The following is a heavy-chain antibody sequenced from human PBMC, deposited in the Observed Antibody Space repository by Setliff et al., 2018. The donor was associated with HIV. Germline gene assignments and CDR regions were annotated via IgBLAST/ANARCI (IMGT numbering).Heavy chain of an antibody. J-gene: IGHJ3*02. CDR3: ARLFQWMSYGFDI. D-gene: IGHD5-12*01. CDR2: INYSGNT. V-gene: IGHV4-38-2*02. CDR1: GYSISSGYY. Sequence: SETLSLTCTVSGYSISSGYYWGWIRQPPGKGLEWIGSINYSGNTYHSPSLKTRVTISVDTSKNQFSLKLSSVTAADTGVYYCARLFQWMSYGFDIWGQGTTVTVSS.